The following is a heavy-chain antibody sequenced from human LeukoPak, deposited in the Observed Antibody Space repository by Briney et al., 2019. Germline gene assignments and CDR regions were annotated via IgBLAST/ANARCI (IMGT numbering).Heavy chain of an antibody. V-gene: IGHV1-2*02. CDR3: ARATTGYSYPFDY. Sequence: ASVKVSCKASGYTFTGYYMHWVRQAPGQGLEWMGWINPNSGGTNYAQKFQGRVTMTRDTSISTAYMELSRLRSEDTAVYYCARATTGYSYPFDYWGQGTLVTVSS. J-gene: IGHJ4*02. CDR2: INPNSGGT. D-gene: IGHD5-24*01. CDR1: GYTFTGYY.